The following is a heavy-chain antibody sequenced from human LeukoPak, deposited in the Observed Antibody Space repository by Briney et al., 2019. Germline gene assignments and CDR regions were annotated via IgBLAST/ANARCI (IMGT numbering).Heavy chain of an antibody. D-gene: IGHD3-10*01. CDR3: AKIWAYGSGSY. Sequence: GGSLRLSCAASGFTFSSYATSWVRQAPGKGLEWVSAISGSGGSTYYADSVKGRFTISRDNSKNTLYLQMNSLRAEDTAVYYCAKIWAYGSGSYWGQGTLVTVSS. CDR1: GFTFSSYA. V-gene: IGHV3-23*01. J-gene: IGHJ4*02. CDR2: ISGSGGST.